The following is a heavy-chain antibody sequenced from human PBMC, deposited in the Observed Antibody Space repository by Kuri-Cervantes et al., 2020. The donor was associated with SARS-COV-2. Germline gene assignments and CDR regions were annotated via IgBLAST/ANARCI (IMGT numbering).Heavy chain of an antibody. V-gene: IGHV1-18*04. CDR2: ISAYNGNT. Sequence: ASVKVSCKASGYTLTSYGISWVRQAPGQGLEWMGWISAYNGNTNYAQKLQGRVTMTTDTSTSTAYMELSSLRSEDTAVYYCATSRYFDWLSAPLDAFDIWGQGTTVTVSS. D-gene: IGHD3-9*01. CDR3: ATSRYFDWLSAPLDAFDI. CDR1: GYTLTSYG. J-gene: IGHJ3*02.